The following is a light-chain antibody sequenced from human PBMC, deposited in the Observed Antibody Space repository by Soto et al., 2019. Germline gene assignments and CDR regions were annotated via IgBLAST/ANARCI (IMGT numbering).Light chain of an antibody. J-gene: IGKJ3*01. V-gene: IGKV1-5*03. CDR1: QSISTW. Sequence: DIHMTQSPSTLSASVGDRVTITCRASQSISTWLAWYQQEPGKAPKLLIHKASSLQSGVPSRFSGSGSGTDFTLTISSLHPDDFATYYCQQGNSFPFTFGPGTKVDIK. CDR2: KAS. CDR3: QQGNSFPFT.